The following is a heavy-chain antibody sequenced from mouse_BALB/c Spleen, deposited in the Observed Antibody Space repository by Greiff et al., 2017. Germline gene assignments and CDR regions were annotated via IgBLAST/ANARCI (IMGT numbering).Heavy chain of an antibody. Sequence: EVMLVESGGGLVQPGGSLKLSCAASGYTFSSYGMSWVRQTPDKRLELVATINSNGGSTYYPDSGKGRFTISRDNAKNTLYQPMSSLKSEDSAMYCYTRDGYYAMDYWGQGTSVTVSS. CDR1: GYTFSSYG. V-gene: IGHV5-6-3*01. CDR2: INSNGGST. J-gene: IGHJ4*01. CDR3: TRDGYYAMDY.